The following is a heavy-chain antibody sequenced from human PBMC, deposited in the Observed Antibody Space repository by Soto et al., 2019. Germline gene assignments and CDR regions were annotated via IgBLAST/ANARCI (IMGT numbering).Heavy chain of an antibody. Sequence: GGSLRLSCAASGFTFSSYWMHWVRQAPGKGLVWVSRINSDGSSTSYADSVKGRFTISRDNAKNTLYLQMNSLRAEDTAVYYCPSPLGLVPGASRNTYYYYYHYMDVWDRGSTFTVSS. J-gene: IGHJ6*02. D-gene: IGHD2-2*01. CDR3: PSPLGLVPGASRNTYYYYYHYMDV. V-gene: IGHV3-74*01. CDR1: GFTFSSYW. CDR2: INSDGSST.